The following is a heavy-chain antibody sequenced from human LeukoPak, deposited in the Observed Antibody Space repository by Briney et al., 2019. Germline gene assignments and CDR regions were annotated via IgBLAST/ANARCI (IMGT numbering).Heavy chain of an antibody. V-gene: IGHV5-51*01. J-gene: IGHJ4*02. Sequence: GASAKVSCKASGYTFTSYWIGCVRQMPGKGLEWMGIIYPGDSDTRYSPSFQGQVTISADKSISSAYLQWSSLKASDTAMYYCARHLYASYNTDYWGQGTLVTVSS. CDR2: IYPGDSDT. CDR3: ARHLYASYNTDY. D-gene: IGHD1-26*01. CDR1: GYTFTSYW.